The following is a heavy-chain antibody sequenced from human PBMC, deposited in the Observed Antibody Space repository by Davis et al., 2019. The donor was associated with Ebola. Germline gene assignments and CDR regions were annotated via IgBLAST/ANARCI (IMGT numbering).Heavy chain of an antibody. D-gene: IGHD3-16*01. CDR1: GFTFSSYA. CDR2: ISSSGSYI. Sequence: GESLKISCAASGFTFSSYAMNWVRQAPGKGLEWVSSISSSGSYIYYADSMKGRFTISRDNSKNTLYLQMNSLRPEDTALYYCAKPYLYGVDYWGQGTLVTVSS. J-gene: IGHJ4*02. V-gene: IGHV3-21*01. CDR3: AKPYLYGVDY.